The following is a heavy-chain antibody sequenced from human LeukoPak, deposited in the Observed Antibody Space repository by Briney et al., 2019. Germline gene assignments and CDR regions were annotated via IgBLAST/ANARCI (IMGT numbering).Heavy chain of an antibody. CDR1: SGSFSGYY. J-gene: IGHJ4*02. V-gene: IGHV4-34*01. CDR2: INHSGST. D-gene: IGHD5-18*01. CDR3: ATGYSYGPH. Sequence: PSETLSLTCAVYSGSFSGYYWSWIRQPPGKGLEWIGEINHSGSTNYNPSLKSRVTISVDTSKNQFSLKLSSVTAADTAVYYCATGYSYGPHWGQGTLVTVSS.